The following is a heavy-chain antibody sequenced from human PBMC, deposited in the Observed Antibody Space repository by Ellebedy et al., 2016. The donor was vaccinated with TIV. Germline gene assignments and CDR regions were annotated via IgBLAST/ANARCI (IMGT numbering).Heavy chain of an antibody. Sequence: GESLKISXAASGFTFSTYSMNWVRQAPGKGLEWVSHISSDSGSVHYAGSVKGRFTISRDNPENSLYLQMNSLRAEDTAIYYCARAYQMPLGQCFQHWGQGTLVTVSS. D-gene: IGHD2-2*01. CDR1: GFTFSTYS. CDR2: ISSDSGSV. J-gene: IGHJ1*01. CDR3: ARAYQMPLGQCFQH. V-gene: IGHV3-48*04.